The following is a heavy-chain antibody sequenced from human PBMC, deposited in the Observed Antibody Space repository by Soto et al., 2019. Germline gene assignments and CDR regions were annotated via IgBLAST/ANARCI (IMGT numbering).Heavy chain of an antibody. D-gene: IGHD2-2*01. CDR1: GGSISSSNW. CDR2: IYHSGST. CDR3: ARGTGEYQLLSRWCDS. Sequence: QVQLQESGPGLVKPSGTLSLTCAVSGGSISSSNWWSWVRQPPGKGLEWIGEIYHSGSTNYNPSLKSRVTISVDKAKNQFSRTLSSVAAADTAVYYCARGTGEYQLLSRWCDSWGQGTLVTVSS. J-gene: IGHJ5*01. V-gene: IGHV4-4*02.